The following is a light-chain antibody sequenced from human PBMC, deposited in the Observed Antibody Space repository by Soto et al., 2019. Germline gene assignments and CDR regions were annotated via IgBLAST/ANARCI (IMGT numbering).Light chain of an antibody. CDR1: QRVSDNY. CDR2: GAS. J-gene: IGKJ4*01. V-gene: IGKV3-20*01. Sequence: EIVLTQSPGTLSLSPGERATLSCRASQRVSDNYLGWYQQKPGQAPRLLIYGASSRATDIPDRFSGSGSGTDCTLTISRLEPEDFAVYYCQQYGSSPRDTFGGGTKVEIK. CDR3: QQYGSSPRDT.